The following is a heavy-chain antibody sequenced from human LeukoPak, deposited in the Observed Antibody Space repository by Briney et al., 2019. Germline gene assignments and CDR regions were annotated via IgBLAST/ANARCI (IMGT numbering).Heavy chain of an antibody. V-gene: IGHV4-30-4*01. Sequence: PSETLSLTCTVSGGSISSGDYYWSWIRQPPGKGLEWIGYIYYSGSTYYNPSLKSRVTISVDTSKNQFSLKLSSVTAADTAVYYCARGGYDYVWGSYRLYYFDYWGQGTLVTVPS. CDR3: ARGGYDYVWGSYRLYYFDY. D-gene: IGHD3-16*02. J-gene: IGHJ4*02. CDR1: GGSISSGDYY. CDR2: IYYSGST.